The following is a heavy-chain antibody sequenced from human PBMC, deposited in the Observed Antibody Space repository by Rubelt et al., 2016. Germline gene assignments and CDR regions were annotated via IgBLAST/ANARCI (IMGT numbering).Heavy chain of an antibody. J-gene: IGHJ4*02. CDR2: ISSSSSYI. CDR3: ARAVRVGATNRYYFDY. D-gene: IGHD1-26*01. V-gene: IGHV3-21*01. CDR1: GFTFSIYA. Sequence: EVQLLESGGGLVQPGGSPRLSCAASGFTFSIYAMNWVRQAPGKGLEWVSSISSSSSYIYYADSVTGRFTISRDNAKNSLYLQMNSLRAEDTAVYYCARAVRVGATNRYYFDYWGQGTLVTVSS.